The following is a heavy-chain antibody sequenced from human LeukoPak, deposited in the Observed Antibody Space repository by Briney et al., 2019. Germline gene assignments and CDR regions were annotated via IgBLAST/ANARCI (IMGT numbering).Heavy chain of an antibody. CDR3: ARDIIVVPAAMNHLQH. Sequence: GGSLRLSCAASGFTFSSYSMNWVRQAPGKGLEWVSSISSSSSYIYYADSVKGRFTISRDNAKNSLYLQMNSLRAEDTAVYYCARDIIVVPAAMNHLQHWGQGTLVTVSS. J-gene: IGHJ1*01. CDR1: GFTFSSYS. D-gene: IGHD2-2*01. CDR2: ISSSSSYI. V-gene: IGHV3-21*01.